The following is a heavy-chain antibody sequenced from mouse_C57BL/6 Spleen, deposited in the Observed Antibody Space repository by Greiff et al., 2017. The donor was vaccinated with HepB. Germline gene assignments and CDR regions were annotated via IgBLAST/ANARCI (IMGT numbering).Heavy chain of an antibody. CDR2: IRSKSNNYAT. CDR1: GFSFNTYA. Sequence: EVQVVESGGGLVQPKGSLKLSCAASGFSFNTYAMNWVRQAPGKGLEWVARIRSKSNNYATYYADSVKDRLTISRDDSESMLYLQMNNLKTDDTAMYYCVAFGSSFAYWGQGTLVTVSA. D-gene: IGHD1-1*01. J-gene: IGHJ3*01. V-gene: IGHV10-1*01. CDR3: VAFGSSFAY.